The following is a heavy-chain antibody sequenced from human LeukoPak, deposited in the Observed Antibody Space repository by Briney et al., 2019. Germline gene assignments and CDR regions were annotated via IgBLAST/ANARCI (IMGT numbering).Heavy chain of an antibody. CDR3: ARDAAYVKYQSFGWGYYYYGMDV. CDR2: ISAYNGNT. CDR1: GYTFTSYG. V-gene: IGHV1-18*01. Sequence: GASVKVSCKASGYTFTSYGISWVRQAPGQGLEWMGWISAYNGNTNYAQKLQGRVTMTTDTSTSTAYMELRSLRSDDTAVYYCARDAAYVKYQSFGWGYYYYGMDVWGQGTTVTVSS. J-gene: IGHJ6*02. D-gene: IGHD2-2*01.